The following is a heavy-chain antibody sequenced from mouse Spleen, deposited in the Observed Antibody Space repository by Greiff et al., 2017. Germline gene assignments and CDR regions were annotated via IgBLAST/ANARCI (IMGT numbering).Heavy chain of an antibody. D-gene: IGHD2-4*01. J-gene: IGHJ4*01. CDR2: IYPGGGYT. CDR3: ARSRYDYDEGYAMDY. V-gene: IGHV1-63*02. CDR1: GYTFTNYW. Sequence: LQESGAELVRPGTSVKISCKASGYTFTNYWLGWVKQRPGHGLEWIGDIYPGGGYTNYNEKFKGKATLTADTSSSTAYMQLSSLTSEDSAVYFCARSRYDYDEGYAMDYWGQGTSVTVSS.